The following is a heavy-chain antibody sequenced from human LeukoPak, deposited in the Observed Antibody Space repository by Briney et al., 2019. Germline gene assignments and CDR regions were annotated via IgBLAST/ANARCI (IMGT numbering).Heavy chain of an antibody. D-gene: IGHD6-13*01. Sequence: GGSLRLSCAASGFTFSSYAMSWVRQAPGKGLEWVSAISGSGGGAFYADSVKGRFTISRANSKNTLYLQMDSLRAEDSAIYYCAKRIATAGPYFDYWGQGALVTVSS. V-gene: IGHV3-23*01. CDR3: AKRIATAGPYFDY. J-gene: IGHJ4*02. CDR1: GFTFSSYA. CDR2: ISGSGGGA.